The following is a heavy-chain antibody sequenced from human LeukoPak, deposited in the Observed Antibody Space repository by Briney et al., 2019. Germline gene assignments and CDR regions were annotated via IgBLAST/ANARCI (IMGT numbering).Heavy chain of an antibody. J-gene: IGHJ4*02. CDR3: ARDLAGADDY. D-gene: IGHD6-13*01. Sequence: GGSLRLSCAASSFTFSKYWFHWVRQAPGKGLDWVSRIDTNGRTTDYADSVKGRFSISRDNAKNTLFLEMNSLRAEDTAVYYCARDLAGADDYWGQGTLVTVSS. CDR1: SFTFSKYW. CDR2: IDTNGRTT. V-gene: IGHV3-74*01.